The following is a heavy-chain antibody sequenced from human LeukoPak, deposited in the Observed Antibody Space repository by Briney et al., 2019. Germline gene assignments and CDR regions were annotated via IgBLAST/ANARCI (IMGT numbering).Heavy chain of an antibody. CDR1: VGTFSIYG. V-gene: IGHV1-69*06. D-gene: IGHD3-22*01. J-gene: IGHJ4*02. Sequence: SVTVSCTASVGTFSIYGVSSVRHAPGQGPERRGRSIPIFDATDYAQRFQDRVSITADKATATAYLQLTSLASDDTAIYYCVRDYDSSGPQKAYLDFWGQGTRVPVSS. CDR3: VRDYDSSGPQKAYLDF. CDR2: SIPIFDAT.